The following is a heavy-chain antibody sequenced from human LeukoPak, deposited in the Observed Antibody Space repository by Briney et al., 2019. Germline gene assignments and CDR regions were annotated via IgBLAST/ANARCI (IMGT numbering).Heavy chain of an antibody. Sequence: SVRVSCKASGGTFSSYAISWVRQAPGQGLEWVGRIIPIFGTANYAQKFQGRVTITTDESTSTAYMELSSLRSEDTAVYYCARVEDYVWGSYRYTALGYWGQGTLVTVSS. CDR3: ARVEDYVWGSYRYTALGY. CDR1: GGTFSSYA. V-gene: IGHV1-69*05. CDR2: IIPIFGTA. D-gene: IGHD3-16*02. J-gene: IGHJ4*02.